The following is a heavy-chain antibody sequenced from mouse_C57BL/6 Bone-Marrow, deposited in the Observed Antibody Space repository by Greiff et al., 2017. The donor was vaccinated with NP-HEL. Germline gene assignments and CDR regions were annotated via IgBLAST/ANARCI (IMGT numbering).Heavy chain of an antibody. CDR1: GYAFSSYW. CDR3: ARGSSLYYYAMDD. J-gene: IGHJ4*01. D-gene: IGHD1-1*01. V-gene: IGHV1-80*01. CDR2: IYPGDGDT. Sequence: VQLQESGAELVKPGASVKISCKASGYAFSSYWMNWVKQRPGKGLEWIGQIYPGDGDTNYNGKFKGKATLTADKSSSTAYMQLSSLTSEDSAVYFGARGSSLYYYAMDDWGQGTSVTVSS.